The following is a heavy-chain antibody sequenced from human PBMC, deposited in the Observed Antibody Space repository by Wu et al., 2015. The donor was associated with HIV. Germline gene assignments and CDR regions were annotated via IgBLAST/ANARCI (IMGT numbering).Heavy chain of an antibody. CDR3: ALLRYFDYGMDV. Sequence: HVHLVQSGAEMKKPGASVKVSCKASGYTFTNYFMHWVRQAPGQGLEWIGWINPNTDGTNYAQMFRGRVTLTSDMSITTTYMELSRLRSDDTAVYYCALLRYFDYGMDVWGQGTTVTVSS. J-gene: IGHJ6*02. CDR1: GYTFTNYF. D-gene: IGHD3-9*01. V-gene: IGHV1-2*02. CDR2: INPNTDGT.